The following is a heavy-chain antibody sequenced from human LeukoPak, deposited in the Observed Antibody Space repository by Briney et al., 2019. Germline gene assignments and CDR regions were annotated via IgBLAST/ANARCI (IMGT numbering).Heavy chain of an antibody. J-gene: IGHJ6*04. CDR3: AELGITMIGGV. D-gene: IGHD3-10*02. Sequence: GGSLRLSCAASAFTFSTYGMNWVRQAPGKGLEWVSAISGSGGSTYYSDSVRGRFTISRDNSKNTLYLQMNSLRAEDTAVYYCAELGITMIGGVWGKGTTVTISS. V-gene: IGHV3-23*01. CDR2: ISGSGGST. CDR1: AFTFSTYG.